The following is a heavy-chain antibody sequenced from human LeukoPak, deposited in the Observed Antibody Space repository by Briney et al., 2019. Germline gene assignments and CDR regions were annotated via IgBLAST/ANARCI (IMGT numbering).Heavy chain of an antibody. CDR2: IYYSGST. D-gene: IGHD1-26*01. CDR3: ARGPYSGSYYSVNAFDI. V-gene: IGHV4-61*05. CDR1: GGSISSSSYY. Sequence: SETLSLTCTVSGGSISSSSYYWGWIRQPPGKGLEWIGYIYYSGSTNYNPSLKSRVTISVDTSKNQFSLKLSSVTAADTAVYYCARGPYSGSYYSVNAFDIWGQGTMVTVSS. J-gene: IGHJ3*02.